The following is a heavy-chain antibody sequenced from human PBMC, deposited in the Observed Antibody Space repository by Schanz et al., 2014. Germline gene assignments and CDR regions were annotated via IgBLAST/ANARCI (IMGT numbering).Heavy chain of an antibody. D-gene: IGHD5-12*01. CDR2: INPNSGET. V-gene: IGHV1-2*02. J-gene: IGHJ4*02. CDR3: ARARYTGYDCSGY. Sequence: QVQLVQSGPAVKKPGASMKVSCLASGYSFTEYFLHWVRQAPGQGLEWMGWINPNSGETNYEQKFKGRVNLTSGTSISTAFMELSRLTSDDPAPYFCARARYTGYDCSGYWGQGTLLIVSS. CDR1: GYSFTEYF.